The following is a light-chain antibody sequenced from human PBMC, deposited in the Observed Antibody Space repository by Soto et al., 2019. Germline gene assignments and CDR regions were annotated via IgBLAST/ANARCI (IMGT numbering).Light chain of an antibody. CDR1: SGLSNYA. CDR3: QTWGTAIHDVV. Sequence: QSVLTQSPSASASLGASVKLTCTLSSGLSNYAIAWHQQQPEKGPRYLMKLNSDGSHSKGDGIPDRFSGSSSGAERHLTISSLQSEDEADYYCQTWGTAIHDVVFGGGTKLTVL. V-gene: IGLV4-69*01. J-gene: IGLJ2*01. CDR2: LNSDGSH.